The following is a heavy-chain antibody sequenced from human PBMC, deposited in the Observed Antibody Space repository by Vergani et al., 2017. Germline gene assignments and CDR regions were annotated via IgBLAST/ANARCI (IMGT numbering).Heavy chain of an antibody. D-gene: IGHD3-16*01. CDR2: IRYDGSNP. V-gene: IGHV3-30*02. J-gene: IGHJ6*02. Sequence: QEQLLQSGGGVVQPGGSLRLSCIGSGYTFGHFDMHWVRQAPGKGLAWVAFIRYDGSNPQYIDSVKGRFTISRDNSKDTLFLQMNGLRPEDTGTYFCAKKGGSLYYYGVDFWGQGTTITVSS. CDR1: GYTFGHFD. CDR3: AKKGGSLYYYGVDF.